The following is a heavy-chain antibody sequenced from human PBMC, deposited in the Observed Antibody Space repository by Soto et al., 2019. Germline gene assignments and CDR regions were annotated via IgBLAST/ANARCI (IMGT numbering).Heavy chain of an antibody. CDR2: SSTSGRST. V-gene: IGHV3-23*01. J-gene: IGHJ4*02. Sequence: GGSLRLSCVASGIDFSNYAMTWVRQAPGKGLEWVAISSTSGRSTYHADSVRGRFTISRDNSKNTLYLHMTNLRAEDTAVYYCAKDGNWLDVFLDLWGQGTPVTVSS. D-gene: IGHD6-19*01. CDR1: GIDFSNYA. CDR3: AKDGNWLDVFLDL.